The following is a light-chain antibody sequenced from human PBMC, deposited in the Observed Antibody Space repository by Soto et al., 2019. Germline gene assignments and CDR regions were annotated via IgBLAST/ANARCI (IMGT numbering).Light chain of an antibody. Sequence: DVVLTPSPLSLTVTLGQPACLSCRSSQSLIYRDGNTYLNWFHQRPGQSPRRLIYRVSNRDSGVPDGFNGSGSGTDFTVTISRVEAEDVGVYYCMQGTHWPELTFGGGTKVEIK. J-gene: IGKJ4*01. CDR1: QSLIYRDGNTY. CDR3: MQGTHWPELT. CDR2: RVS. V-gene: IGKV2-30*01.